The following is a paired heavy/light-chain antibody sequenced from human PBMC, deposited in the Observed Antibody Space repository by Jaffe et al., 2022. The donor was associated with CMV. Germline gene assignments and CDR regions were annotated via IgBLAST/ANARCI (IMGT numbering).Light chain of an antibody. Sequence: DIQMTQSPSSLSASVGDRVTITCRASQGISNYLAWFQQKPGKAPKSLIYAASSLQSGVPSNFSGSGSGTDFTLTISSLQPEDFATYYCQQYSSYPLTFGGGTKVEIK. CDR2: AAS. J-gene: IGKJ4*01. CDR1: QGISNY. CDR3: QQYSSYPLT. V-gene: IGKV1-16*02.
Heavy chain of an antibody. CDR2: ISDNSDNT. Sequence: EVQLLESGGGLVQPGGSLRLSCAASGFTFSNYAMSWVRQAPGKGLEWVSAISDNSDNTYYADSVKGRFTISRDNSKNTLYLQMSSLRAEDTAVYYCTKRKSRLGSSGWYSEYWGQGTLVTVSS. CDR1: GFTFSNYA. CDR3: TKRKSRLGSSGWYSEY. J-gene: IGHJ4*02. D-gene: IGHD6-19*01. V-gene: IGHV3-23*01.